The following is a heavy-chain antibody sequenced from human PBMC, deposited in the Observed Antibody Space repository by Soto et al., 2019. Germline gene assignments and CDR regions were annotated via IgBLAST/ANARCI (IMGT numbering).Heavy chain of an antibody. V-gene: IGHV3-11*06. D-gene: IGHD1-1*01. CDR3: ARSGDNYNLLDY. CDR1: GFTFSDYY. CDR2: ISNSGTFA. J-gene: IGHJ4*02. Sequence: GGSLRLSCAASGFTFSDYYLSWIRQDPGKGLEWISYISNSGTFARYADSVKGRFSISRDNAKNSLYLQIDSLRGEDTAIYYCARSGDNYNLLDYWGQGTPVTVSS.